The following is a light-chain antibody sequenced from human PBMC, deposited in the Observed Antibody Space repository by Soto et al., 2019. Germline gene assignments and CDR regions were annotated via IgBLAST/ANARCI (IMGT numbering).Light chain of an antibody. CDR3: QQRSNWPPLT. CDR2: GAS. CDR1: QSVSNY. V-gene: IGKV3-11*01. J-gene: IGKJ4*01. Sequence: EVVMTQSPATLSVSPGERATLSCRASQSVSNYLAWYQQKPGQAPRLLISGASTRATGIPDRFSGSGSGTDFTLTISSLEPEDFAVYYCQQRSNWPPLTFGGGTKVDIK.